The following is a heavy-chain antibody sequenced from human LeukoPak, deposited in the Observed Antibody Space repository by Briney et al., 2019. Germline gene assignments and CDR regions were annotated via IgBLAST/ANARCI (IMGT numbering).Heavy chain of an antibody. CDR1: GFTFSSYC. CDR3: ARYEFGRYSYGRYAFDI. CDR2: IKKNGSEK. Sequence: GGSLRLSCAASGFTFSSYCMSWVRQAPGKGLEWVSNIKKNGSEKYYVDSVKGRFTISRDNAKNSLYLQMNSLRAEDTAVYYCARYEFGRYSYGRYAFDIWGQGTMVTVSS. V-gene: IGHV3-7*01. D-gene: IGHD5-18*01. J-gene: IGHJ3*02.